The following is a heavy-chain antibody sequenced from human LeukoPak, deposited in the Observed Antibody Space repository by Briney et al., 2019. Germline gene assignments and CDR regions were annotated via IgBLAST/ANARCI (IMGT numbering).Heavy chain of an antibody. V-gene: IGHV5-51*01. CDR1: GYSFTSYW. D-gene: IGHD1-26*01. CDR3: ARGSYIRYYYYYYGMDV. J-gene: IGHJ6*02. Sequence: GESLEISCKGSGYSFTSYWIGWVRQMPGKGLEWMGIIYPGDSDTRYSPSFQGQVTISADKSISTAYLQWSSLKASDTAMYYCARGSYIRYYYYYYGMDVWGQGTTVTVSS. CDR2: IYPGDSDT.